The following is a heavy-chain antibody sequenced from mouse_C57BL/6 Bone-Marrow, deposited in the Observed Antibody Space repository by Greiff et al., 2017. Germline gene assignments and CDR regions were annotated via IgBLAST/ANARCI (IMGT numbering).Heavy chain of an antibody. CDR2: IYPGSGST. J-gene: IGHJ1*03. Sequence: VKLQQPGAELVKPGASVKMSCKASGYTFTSYWITWVKQRPGQGLEWIGDIYPGSGSTNYNEKFKSKATLTVDTSSSTAYMQLSSLTSEDSAVYYCARPYYSNYWDCDVWGTGTTVTVSA. V-gene: IGHV1-55*01. D-gene: IGHD2-5*01. CDR3: ARPYYSNYWDCDV. CDR1: GYTFTSYW.